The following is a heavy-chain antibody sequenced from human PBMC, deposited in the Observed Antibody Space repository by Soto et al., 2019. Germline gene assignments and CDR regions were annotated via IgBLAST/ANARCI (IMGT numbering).Heavy chain of an antibody. D-gene: IGHD6-19*01. J-gene: IGHJ4*02. V-gene: IGHV3-7*01. Sequence: ELQLVDSGGALVQPGESLRLSCAASGFTFSDYFMTWVRQAPGKGLEWVATIKQDGNEIYDVDSVKGRFTISRDNAKNSLYLQRNALRAEDTAVYYCAIGHWLGCWGQGTLVTVSS. CDR2: IKQDGNEI. CDR1: GFTFSDYF. CDR3: AIGHWLGC.